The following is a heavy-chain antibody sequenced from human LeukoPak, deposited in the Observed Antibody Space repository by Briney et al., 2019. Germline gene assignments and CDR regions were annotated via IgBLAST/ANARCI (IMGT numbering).Heavy chain of an antibody. CDR1: GGSISSRNW. Sequence: PSETLSLTCAVSGGSISSRNWWSWVRQPPGKGLEWIGEIYHSGSINYNPSLKSRVTISVDKSKNQLSLRLTSVTAADTAVYYSARDNGAIRAYYYHGMDVWGQGTTVTVSS. J-gene: IGHJ6*02. V-gene: IGHV4-4*02. CDR3: ARDNGAIRAYYYHGMDV. CDR2: IYHSGSI. D-gene: IGHD2-8*01.